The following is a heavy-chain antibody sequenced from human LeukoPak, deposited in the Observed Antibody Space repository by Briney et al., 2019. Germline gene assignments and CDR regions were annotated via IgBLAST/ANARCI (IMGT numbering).Heavy chain of an antibody. CDR2: ISYDGSNK. CDR3: AREGFYCSSTSCYSPYFDY. D-gene: IGHD2-2*01. Sequence: PGGSLRLSCAASGFTFSSYAMHWVRQAPGKGLEWVAVISYDGSNKYYADSVKGRFTISRDNPKNTLHLQMNSLRAEDTAVYYCAREGFYCSSTSCYSPYFDYWGQGTLVTVSS. V-gene: IGHV3-30*01. CDR1: GFTFSSYA. J-gene: IGHJ4*02.